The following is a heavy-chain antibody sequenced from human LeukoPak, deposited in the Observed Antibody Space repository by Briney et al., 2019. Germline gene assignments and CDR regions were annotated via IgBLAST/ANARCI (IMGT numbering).Heavy chain of an antibody. CDR1: GFTFSSYR. V-gene: IGHV3-7*01. CDR2: IKQDGSEK. J-gene: IGHJ4*02. Sequence: GGSLRLSCAASGFTFSSYRMSWVRQAPGKGLEWVANIKQDGSEKYYVDSVKGRFTISRDNAKNSLYLQMNSLRAEDTAVYYCARYQYYYDSSGYRYYFDYWGQGTLVTVSS. D-gene: IGHD3-22*01. CDR3: ARYQYYYDSSGYRYYFDY.